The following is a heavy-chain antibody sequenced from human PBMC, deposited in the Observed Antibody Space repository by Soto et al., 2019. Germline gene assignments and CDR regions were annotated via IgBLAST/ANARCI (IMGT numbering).Heavy chain of an antibody. V-gene: IGHV3-30-3*01. CDR2: ISKDGYSE. J-gene: IGHJ1*01. CDR1: GFIFSTYV. Sequence: QVQLVESGGGVVQPGRSLRLSCAASGFIFSTYVMHCVRQAPGKGLEWVAAISKDGYSEHYPDSVKGRFTISRDNSKHALDVQMDTLRAEDTAVYYCATEDHSSGHSGSFQHGGQGRLVTVAS. D-gene: IGHD3-22*01. CDR3: ATEDHSSGHSGSFQH.